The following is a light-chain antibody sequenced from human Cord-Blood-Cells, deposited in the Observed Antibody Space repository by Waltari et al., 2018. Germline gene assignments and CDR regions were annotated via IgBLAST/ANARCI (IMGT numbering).Light chain of an antibody. Sequence: SSELTQDPAVPVALGQTVRTTCQGDSLRSHYASWYQQKPGQAPVLIIYDKINRPSGIPDRFSDSSSGNIAALTITGAEAEDEADYYCSSRDSSGTQVVFGGGTKLSVL. CDR3: SSRDSSGTQVV. CDR1: SLRSHY. V-gene: IGLV3-19*01. J-gene: IGLJ2*01. CDR2: DKI.